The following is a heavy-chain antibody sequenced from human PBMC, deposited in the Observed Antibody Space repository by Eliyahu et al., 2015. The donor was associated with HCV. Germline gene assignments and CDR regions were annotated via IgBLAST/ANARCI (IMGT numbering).Heavy chain of an antibody. CDR2: IYTSGST. CDR1: GGSISSYY. J-gene: IGHJ6*04. V-gene: IGHV4-4*07. Sequence: QVQLQESGPGLVKPSETLSLTCTVSGGSISSYYXSWIRQPAGKGLEWIGRIYTSGSTNYNPSLKSRVTMSVDTSKTQFPLKLSSVTAAXTAVYYCARDTPYVRSSGSYEYYYYYYGMDVWGKGTTVTVSS. D-gene: IGHD3-10*01. CDR3: ARDTPYVRSSGSYEYYYYYYGMDV.